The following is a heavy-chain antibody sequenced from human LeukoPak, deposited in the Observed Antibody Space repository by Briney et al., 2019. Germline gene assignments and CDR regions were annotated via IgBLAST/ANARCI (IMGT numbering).Heavy chain of an antibody. J-gene: IGHJ3*02. Sequence: QPGGSLILSCAASGFTFRNYDMHWVRQFPGRGLEWVSAIGIADDTHYPDSVKGRFTISRENAKNSLYLQMNSLRDGDTAVYYCVRGGIQVSGIDAFDIWGQGTMVTVSS. CDR1: GFTFRNYD. CDR2: IGIADDT. V-gene: IGHV3-13*01. CDR3: VRGGIQVSGIDAFDI. D-gene: IGHD5/OR15-5a*01.